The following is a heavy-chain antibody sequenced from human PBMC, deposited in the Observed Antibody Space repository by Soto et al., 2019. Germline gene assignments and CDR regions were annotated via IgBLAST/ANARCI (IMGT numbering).Heavy chain of an antibody. CDR3: ARGKDGGXWSGYYSGSYYYYGMDV. CDR2: MNPNSGNT. V-gene: IGHV1-8*01. Sequence: GASVKVSCKASGYTFTSYDINLVRQATGQGLEWMGWMNPNSGNTGYAQKFQGRVTMTRNTSISTAYMELSSLRSEDTAVYYCARGKDGGXWSGYYSGSYYYYGMDVWGQGTTVTVSS. D-gene: IGHD3-3*01. J-gene: IGHJ6*02. CDR1: GYTFTSYD.